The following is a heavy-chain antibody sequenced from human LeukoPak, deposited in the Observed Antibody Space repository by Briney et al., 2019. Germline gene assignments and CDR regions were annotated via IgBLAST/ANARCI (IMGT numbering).Heavy chain of an antibody. D-gene: IGHD3-22*01. CDR2: FGAAGGGT. V-gene: IGHV3-23*01. CDR3: ARLYSSGWSDS. CDR1: GFTFSSYA. Sequence: EPGGSLRLSCAASGFTFSSYALNWVRQAPGKGLEWVSSFGAAGGGTYYADSVQGRFTMSRDNSKNTLYLQMNSLRVEDTAIYFCARLYSSGWSDSWGQGTLVTVSS. J-gene: IGHJ5*01.